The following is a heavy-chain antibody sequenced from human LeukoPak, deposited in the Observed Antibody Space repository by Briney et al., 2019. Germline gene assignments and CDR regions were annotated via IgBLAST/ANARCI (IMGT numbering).Heavy chain of an antibody. V-gene: IGHV3-23*01. CDR3: VRDDDEYCSGGSCDRPLYYYYGMDV. D-gene: IGHD2-15*01. CDR1: GFTFSSYA. Sequence: GGSLRLSCAASGFTFSSYAMSWVRQAPGKGLEWVSAISGSGGSTYYADSVKGRFTISRDNAKNSLYLQMNSLRAEDAAVYYCVRDDDEYCSGGSCDRPLYYYYGMDVWGQGTTVTVSS. J-gene: IGHJ6*02. CDR2: ISGSGGST.